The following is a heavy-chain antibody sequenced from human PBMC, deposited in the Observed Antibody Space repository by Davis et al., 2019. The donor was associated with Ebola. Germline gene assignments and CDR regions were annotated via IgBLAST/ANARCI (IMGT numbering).Heavy chain of an antibody. D-gene: IGHD3-3*01. CDR3: ARATIFGWFDY. CDR2: INADNGNT. Sequence: AASVKVSCKASGYTFTSYAMHWVRQAPGQRLEWMGWINADNGNTKYSQKFQGRVTITRDTSASTAYMELSSLRSEDTAVYYCARATIFGWFDYWGQGTLVTVSS. J-gene: IGHJ4*02. CDR1: GYTFTSYA. V-gene: IGHV1-3*01.